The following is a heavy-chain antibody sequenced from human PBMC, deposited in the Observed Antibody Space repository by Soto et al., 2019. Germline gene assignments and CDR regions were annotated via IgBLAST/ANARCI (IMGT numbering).Heavy chain of an antibody. CDR3: AREASTVVTPDAFDI. D-gene: IGHD4-17*01. CDR2: IYYSGST. V-gene: IGHV4-31*03. J-gene: IGHJ3*02. Sequence: QVQLQESGPGLVKPSQTLSLTCTVSGGSISSGGYYWSWIRQHPGKGLEWIGYIYYSGSTYYNPSLKSRVTISVDTSKNQFSLKLSPVTAADTAVYYCAREASTVVTPDAFDIWGQGTMVTVSS. CDR1: GGSISSGGYY.